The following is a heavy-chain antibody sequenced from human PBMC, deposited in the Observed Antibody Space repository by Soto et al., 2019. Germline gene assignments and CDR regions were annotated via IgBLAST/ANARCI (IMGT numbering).Heavy chain of an antibody. J-gene: IGHJ4*02. CDR3: TTGQLNY. D-gene: IGHD5-18*01. Sequence: GGSLRLSCAASGFTFSNAWMSWVRQAPGKGLEWVGHIKSKTDGGTTDYAAPVKGRFTISRDDSKNTLYLQMNSLKTEDIAVYYCTTGQLNYWGQGTLVTVSS. CDR1: GFTFSNAW. CDR2: IKSKTDGGTT. V-gene: IGHV3-15*01.